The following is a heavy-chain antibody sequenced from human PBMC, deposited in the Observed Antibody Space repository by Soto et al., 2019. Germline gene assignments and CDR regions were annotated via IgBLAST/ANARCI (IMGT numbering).Heavy chain of an antibody. D-gene: IGHD1-26*01. CDR3: VRDGAKNLRDWFDP. J-gene: IGHJ5*02. CDR2: IYATGSS. CDR1: DSSIIGYY. Sequence: ETLSLTCHFSDSSIIGYYWILLRPPPGKGLEWIGRIYATGSSDYNPSLKSRITISVDMYKKQFSLTLRSVTAADTAMYYCVRDGAKNLRDWFDPWGQGIVVTVSS. V-gene: IGHV4-4*07.